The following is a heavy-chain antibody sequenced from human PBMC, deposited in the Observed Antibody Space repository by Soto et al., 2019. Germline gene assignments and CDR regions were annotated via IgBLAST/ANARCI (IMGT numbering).Heavy chain of an antibody. CDR3: AKGFGPQQLGIDY. Sequence: GGSLRLSCAASGFAFSSYGMHWVRQAPGKGLEWVAVISYDGSNKYYADSVKGRFTISRDNSKNTLCLQMNSLRAEDTAVYYCAKGFGPQQLGIDYWGQGTLVTVSS. J-gene: IGHJ4*02. CDR2: ISYDGSNK. CDR1: GFAFSSYG. V-gene: IGHV3-30*18. D-gene: IGHD6-13*01.